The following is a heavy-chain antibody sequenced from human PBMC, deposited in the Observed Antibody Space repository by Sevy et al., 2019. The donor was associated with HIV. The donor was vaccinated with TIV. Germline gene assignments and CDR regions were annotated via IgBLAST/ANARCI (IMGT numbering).Heavy chain of an antibody. CDR3: SKDEGIVATPYNWFDP. CDR2: IVFSGGST. V-gene: IGHV3-23*01. J-gene: IGHJ5*02. CDR1: GFTFSSYA. D-gene: IGHD5-12*01. Sequence: GGSLRLSCAASGFTFSSYAMSWVRQAPGKGLEWVSAIVFSGGSTYYADSVKGRFTISRDNSKNTLYLQMNSLRAEDTAVYDCSKDEGIVATPYNWFDPWGQGTLVTVSS.